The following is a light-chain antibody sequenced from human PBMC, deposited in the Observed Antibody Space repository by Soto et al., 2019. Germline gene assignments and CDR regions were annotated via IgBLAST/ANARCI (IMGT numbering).Light chain of an antibody. CDR3: SSYTSSSTL. J-gene: IGLJ1*01. Sequence: QPVLTPPASVSGSPGQSITISCSGTSSDVGSYNYVYWYQQHPGKAPKLMIYEVSDRPSGISSRFSGSKSGNTASLTISGLQTEDEADYYCSSYTSSSTLFGTGTKVTVL. CDR2: EVS. V-gene: IGLV2-14*01. CDR1: SSDVGSYNY.